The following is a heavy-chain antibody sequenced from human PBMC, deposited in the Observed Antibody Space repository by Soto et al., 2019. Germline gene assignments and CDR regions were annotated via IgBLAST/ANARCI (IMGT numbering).Heavy chain of an antibody. J-gene: IGHJ4*02. Sequence: SGPTLVNPTETLTLTCTVSGFSLSKARMGVSWIRQPPGKALEWLAHIFWNDERSYNTSLKSRLTISWDTSKSQVVLTMTNVDPVDTGTYFCARALREGLPIYYFDSWGQGTLVTVSS. D-gene: IGHD1-26*01. CDR2: IFWNDER. CDR1: GFSLSKARMG. V-gene: IGHV2-26*01. CDR3: ARALREGLPIYYFDS.